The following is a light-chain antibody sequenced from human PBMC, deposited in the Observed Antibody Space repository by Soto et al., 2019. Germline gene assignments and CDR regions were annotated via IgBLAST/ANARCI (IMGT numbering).Light chain of an antibody. CDR1: SSDVGGYNY. CDR3: SSYAGSNNWV. V-gene: IGLV2-8*01. CDR2: EVS. J-gene: IGLJ3*02. Sequence: QSALTQPPPASGSPGQSVTISCPGTSSDVGGYNYVSWCQQHPGKAPKLMIYEVSKRPSGVPDRFSGSKSGNTASLTVSGLQAEDEADYYCSSYAGSNNWVFGGGTKLTVL.